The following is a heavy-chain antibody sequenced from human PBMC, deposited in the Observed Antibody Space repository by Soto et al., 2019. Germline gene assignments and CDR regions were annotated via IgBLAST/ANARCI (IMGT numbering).Heavy chain of an antibody. D-gene: IGHD4-17*01. CDR1: GFTFADYS. Sequence: GGSLRLSCSASGFTFADYSMHWVRQAPGKGLEWVSLISWDGRSTYYADSVEGRFTISRDNSKNSLYLQMNSLTTEDTAFYYCGKDGAVSDYTYLDYWGQGALVTVSS. CDR3: GKDGAVSDYTYLDY. V-gene: IGHV3-43*01. J-gene: IGHJ4*02. CDR2: ISWDGRST.